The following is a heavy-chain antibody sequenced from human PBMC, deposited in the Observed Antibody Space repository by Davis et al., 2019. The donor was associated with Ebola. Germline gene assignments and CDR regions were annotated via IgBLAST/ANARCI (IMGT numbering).Heavy chain of an antibody. CDR1: GFTFSGSA. J-gene: IGHJ5*02. CDR2: INAGNGNT. V-gene: IGHV1-3*01. CDR3: ARGTLFSIVVVTAIPFDP. D-gene: IGHD2-21*02. Sequence: AGSLRLSCAASGFTFSGSAMHWVRHAPGQRLEWMGWINAGNGNTKYSQQFQGRVTITRDTSASTAYMELSSLRSEDTAVYYCARGTLFSIVVVTAIPFDPWGQGTLVTVSS.